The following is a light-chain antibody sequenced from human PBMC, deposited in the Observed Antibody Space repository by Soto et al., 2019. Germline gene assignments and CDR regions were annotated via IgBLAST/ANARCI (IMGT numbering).Light chain of an antibody. Sequence: EIVLTQSPATLSLSPGDRATLSCRASQSVSSYLAWYQQKPGQAPRLLIYGASNRATGIPARFSGSGSGTDFTLTISSLEPEDFAVYYCLQRSNLWTFGQGTKVDIK. J-gene: IGKJ1*01. V-gene: IGKV3-11*01. CDR3: LQRSNLWT. CDR2: GAS. CDR1: QSVSSY.